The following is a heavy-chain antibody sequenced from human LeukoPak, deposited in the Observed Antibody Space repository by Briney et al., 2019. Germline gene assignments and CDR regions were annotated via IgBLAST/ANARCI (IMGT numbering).Heavy chain of an antibody. Sequence: SEILSLTCTVAGGSISSSSYYWGWLRGPPGKGLEWFVRVEYSGSTYYNPSLSTRVPISVETSRSHFSLKLSSVSAAATAVYYCARPAMVRAFDYWGQGTLVTVSS. CDR2: VEYSGST. CDR3: ARPAMVRAFDY. V-gene: IGHV4-39*02. CDR1: GGSISSSSYY. J-gene: IGHJ4*02. D-gene: IGHD3-10*01.